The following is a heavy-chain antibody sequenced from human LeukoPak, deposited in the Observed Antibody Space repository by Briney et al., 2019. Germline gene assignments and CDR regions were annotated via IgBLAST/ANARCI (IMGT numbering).Heavy chain of an antibody. CDR2: IRHDGNDK. D-gene: IGHD3-10*01. Sequence: PGGSLRLSCAASGFTFSNYAIHWVRQAPGKGLEWVAFIRHDGNDKYYADSVKGRFTVSRDNSRDTLSLQMNSLSIEDMAVYFCVQGTPGYGGDDFVYWGRGTLVTVSS. V-gene: IGHV3-30*02. J-gene: IGHJ4*02. CDR1: GFTFSNYA. CDR3: VQGTPGYGGDDFVY.